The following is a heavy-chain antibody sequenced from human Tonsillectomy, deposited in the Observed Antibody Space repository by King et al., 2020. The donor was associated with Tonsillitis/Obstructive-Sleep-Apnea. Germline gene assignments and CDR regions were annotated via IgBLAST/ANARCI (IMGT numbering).Heavy chain of an antibody. V-gene: IGHV4-34*01. CDR1: GGSFSSYY. J-gene: IGHJ6*03. CDR2: INHRGST. D-gene: IGHD3-10*01. CDR3: ARIYYYASGSYYATVHDYMDV. Sequence: VQLQQWGAGLLKPSETLSLTCTVYGGSFSSYYWSWIRQPPGKGLEWIGHINHRGSTNHNASLKSRVTISVDTSKNQFSLRLSSVTAADTAVYYCARIYYYASGSYYATVHDYMDVWGKGTTVTVSS.